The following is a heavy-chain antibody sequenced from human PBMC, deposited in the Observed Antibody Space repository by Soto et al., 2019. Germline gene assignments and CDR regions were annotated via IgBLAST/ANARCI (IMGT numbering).Heavy chain of an antibody. D-gene: IGHD6-13*01. CDR2: INHSGST. J-gene: IGHJ4*02. CDR1: GGSFSGYY. CDR3: ARSTRRIAAAGTLFDY. Sequence: SETLSLTCAVYGGSFSGYYWSWIRQPPGKGLEWIGEINHSGSTNYNPSLKSRVTISVDTSKNQFSLKLSSVTAADTAVYYCARSTRRIAAAGTLFDYWGQGTLVTVSS. V-gene: IGHV4-34*01.